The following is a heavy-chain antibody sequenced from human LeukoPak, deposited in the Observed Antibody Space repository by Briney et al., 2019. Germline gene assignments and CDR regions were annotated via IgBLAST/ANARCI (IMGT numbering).Heavy chain of an antibody. Sequence: ASVKVSCKASGYTFTGYYMHWVRQAPGQGLEWMGWINPNSGGTNYAQKFQGRVTMTRDTSISTAYMELSRLRSDDTAVYYCAREMPAADGSDAFDIWGQGTMVTVSS. CDR3: AREMPAADGSDAFDI. V-gene: IGHV1-2*02. D-gene: IGHD6-13*01. CDR1: GYTFTGYY. CDR2: INPNSGGT. J-gene: IGHJ3*02.